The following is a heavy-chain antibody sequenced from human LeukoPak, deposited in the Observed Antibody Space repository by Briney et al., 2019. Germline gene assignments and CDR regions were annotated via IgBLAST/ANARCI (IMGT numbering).Heavy chain of an antibody. CDR3: ASAAHYQLPVQTVFEYYFHY. Sequence: GGALRLFCGAAGFTFSSYERNGGGQAPGEGGEGGSYISSSGGTIYYADSVKGGFTISRDNEKNTLYLQMNSLREEETAVYYCASAAHYQLPVQTVFEYYFHYWRQGTLLTVSS. V-gene: IGHV3-48*03. CDR2: ISSSGGTI. CDR1: GFTFSSYE. J-gene: IGHJ4*02. D-gene: IGHD2-2*01.